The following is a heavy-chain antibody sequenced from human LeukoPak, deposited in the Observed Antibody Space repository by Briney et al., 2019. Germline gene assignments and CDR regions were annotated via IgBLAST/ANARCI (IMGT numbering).Heavy chain of an antibody. CDR1: GFTFSSYS. CDR3: ARDGDTAEIDY. J-gene: IGHJ4*02. D-gene: IGHD5-18*01. V-gene: IGHV3-21*01. Sequence: GGSLRLSCAASGFTFSSYSMNWVRQAPGKGLEWVSSISSSSSYIYYADSVKGQFTISRDNAKNSLYLQMNSLRAEDTAVYYCARDGDTAEIDYWGQGTLVTVSS. CDR2: ISSSSSYI.